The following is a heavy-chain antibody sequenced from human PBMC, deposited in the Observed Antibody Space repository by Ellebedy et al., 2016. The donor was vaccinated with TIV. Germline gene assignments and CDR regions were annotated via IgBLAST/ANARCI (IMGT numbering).Heavy chain of an antibody. D-gene: IGHD6-19*01. V-gene: IGHV3-7*03. CDR3: ARWRDGSGWNLDY. J-gene: IGHJ4*02. CDR2: VNEDGSEE. CDR1: GFTFSNFW. Sequence: GESLKISCAASGFTFSNFWMSSVRQAPGTGLEWVANVNEDGSEEYYTNSVKGRFAISKDNAKNSLSLQMNSLRVEDTAVYYCARWRDGSGWNLDYWGQGNLVTVSS.